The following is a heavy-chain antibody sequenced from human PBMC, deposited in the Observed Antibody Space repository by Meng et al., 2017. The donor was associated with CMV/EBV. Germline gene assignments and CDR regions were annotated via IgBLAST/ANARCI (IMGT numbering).Heavy chain of an antibody. Sequence: GESLKISCTVSGFIFSTYAMHWVRQAPGKGLEWVALVSYDGSNKYYADSVKGRFTISRDNSKNTLYLQMNNLRPEDTAVYYCARGGTRWIKVYYFDHWGQGTLVTVSS. D-gene: IGHD4-23*01. CDR3: ARGGTRWIKVYYFDH. V-gene: IGHV3-30-3*01. CDR1: GFIFSTYA. CDR2: VSYDGSNK. J-gene: IGHJ4*02.